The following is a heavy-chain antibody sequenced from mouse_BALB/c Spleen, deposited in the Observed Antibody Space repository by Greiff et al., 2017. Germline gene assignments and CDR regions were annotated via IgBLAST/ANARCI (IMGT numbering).Heavy chain of an antibody. V-gene: IGHV5-4*02. Sequence: EVQRVESGGGLVKPGGSLKLSCAASGFTFSDYYMYWVRQTPEKRLEWVATISDGGSYTYYPDSVKGRFTISRDNAKNNLYLQMSSLKSEDTAMYYCASELYYAMDYWGQGTSVTVSS. J-gene: IGHJ4*01. CDR1: GFTFSDYY. CDR2: ISDGGSYT. CDR3: ASELYYAMDY.